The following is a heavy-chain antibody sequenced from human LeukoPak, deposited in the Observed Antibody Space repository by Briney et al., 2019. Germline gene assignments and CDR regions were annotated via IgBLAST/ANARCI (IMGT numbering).Heavy chain of an antibody. Sequence: ASVKVSCKGSGYTFTGYYMHWVRQAPGQGLEWMGRINPNSGGTNYAQKFQGRVTMTRDTSISTAYMELSRLRSDDTAVYYCARGSITMVRGYDAFDIWGQGTMVTVSS. CDR1: GYTFTGYY. CDR2: INPNSGGT. CDR3: ARGSITMVRGYDAFDI. D-gene: IGHD3-10*01. V-gene: IGHV1-2*06. J-gene: IGHJ3*02.